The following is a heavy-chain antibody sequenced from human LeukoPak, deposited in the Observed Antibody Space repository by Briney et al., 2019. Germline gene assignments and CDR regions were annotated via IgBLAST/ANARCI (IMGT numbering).Heavy chain of an antibody. CDR2: ISYDRSNK. CDR1: GFTFSSYE. V-gene: IGHV3-30*04. CDR3: ARGGYCSGGSCYYFDY. Sequence: GGSLRLSCAASGFTFSSYEMNWVRQAPGKGLEWVAVISYDRSNKDYADSVKGRFTISRDNSKNTLYLQMNSLRAEDTAVYYCARGGYCSGGSCYYFDYWGQGTLVTVSS. J-gene: IGHJ4*02. D-gene: IGHD2-15*01.